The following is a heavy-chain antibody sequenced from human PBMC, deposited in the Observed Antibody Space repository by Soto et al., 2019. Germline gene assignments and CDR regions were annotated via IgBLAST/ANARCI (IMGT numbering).Heavy chain of an antibody. D-gene: IGHD3-3*01. V-gene: IGHV3-23*01. CDR3: AKGLLDHGDY. J-gene: IGHJ4*02. CDR1: GFTFNNYA. CDR2: ISGSGGHT. Sequence: EVQLLVSGGGLVQPGGSLRLTCAGSGFTFNNYAISWVRQAPGKGLEWVSGISGSGGHTYYGDSVKGRFTISRDNSKNTLYLQMNSLRAEDRAVYYCAKGLLDHGDYWGQGTLVTVSS.